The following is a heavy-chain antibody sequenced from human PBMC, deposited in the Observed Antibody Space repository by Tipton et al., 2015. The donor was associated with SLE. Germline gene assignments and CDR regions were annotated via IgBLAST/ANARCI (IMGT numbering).Heavy chain of an antibody. CDR2: VDYSGVI. Sequence: TLSLTCTVSSGSISDSNRYWGWIRQAPGMGLEWIGSVDYSGVIDYSPALKSRVTISLETSKNHFSLRLTGVTAADAGMFYCVRLPDYWGQGILVTVSS. V-gene: IGHV4-39*07. J-gene: IGHJ4*02. CDR1: SGSISDSNRY. CDR3: VRLPDY.